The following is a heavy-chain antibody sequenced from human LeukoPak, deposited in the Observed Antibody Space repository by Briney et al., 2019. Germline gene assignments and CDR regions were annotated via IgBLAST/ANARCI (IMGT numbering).Heavy chain of an antibody. V-gene: IGHV1-46*01. J-gene: IGHJ5*02. Sequence: EASVKVSCKASGYTFTSYYMHWVRQAPGQGLEWMGTINPSGGSRSYAQKFQGRVTMTRDTSTSTVYMELSSLRSEDTAVYFCARDACSSTICQAGGNWFDPWGQGTLVIVS. CDR2: INPSGGSR. D-gene: IGHD2-2*01. CDR3: ARDACSSTICQAGGNWFDP. CDR1: GYTFTSYY.